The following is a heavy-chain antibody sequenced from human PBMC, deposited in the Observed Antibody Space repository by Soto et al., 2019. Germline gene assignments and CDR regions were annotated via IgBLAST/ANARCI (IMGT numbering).Heavy chain of an antibody. CDR3: VRVVAXXGYPDN. D-gene: IGHD5-12*01. Sequence: QVQLVQSGAEVRQPASSVKVSCKTSGGTFSSYAISWVRQAPGQGLEWMGGIVPIVDTSTYAQKFQGRVTIXXXXXXXXXXXXXXXXXXXXXXXXXXVRVVAXXGYPDNWGQGTLVTVSS. CDR1: GGTFSSYA. J-gene: IGHJ4*02. V-gene: IGHV1-69*05. CDR2: IVPIVDTS.